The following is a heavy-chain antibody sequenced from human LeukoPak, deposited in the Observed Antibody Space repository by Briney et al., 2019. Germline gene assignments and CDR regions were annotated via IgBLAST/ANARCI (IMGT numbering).Heavy chain of an antibody. D-gene: IGHD3-10*01. J-gene: IGHJ6*03. Sequence: GVSLRLSCAASGFTFSSYGTHWVRQAPGKGLEWVAVIWYDGSNKYYADSVKGRFTISRDNSKNTLYLQMNSLRAEDTAVYYCANQLEYYMDVWGKGTTVTVSS. CDR2: IWYDGSNK. V-gene: IGHV3-33*06. CDR1: GFTFSSYG. CDR3: ANQLEYYMDV.